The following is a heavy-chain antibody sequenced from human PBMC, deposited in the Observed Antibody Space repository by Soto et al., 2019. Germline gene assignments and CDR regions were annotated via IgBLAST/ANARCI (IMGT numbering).Heavy chain of an antibody. CDR3: ARAVRQQNWFDP. D-gene: IGHD6-19*01. J-gene: IGHJ5*02. CDR1: GYTFTSYY. Sequence: GASVKVSCKASGYTFTSYYMHWVRQAPGQGLEWMGIINPRIGSTSYAQKFQDRVTMTRDTSTSTVYMELSSLRSEDTAVYYCARAVRQQNWFDPWGQGTLVTVSS. V-gene: IGHV1-46*01. CDR2: INPRIGST.